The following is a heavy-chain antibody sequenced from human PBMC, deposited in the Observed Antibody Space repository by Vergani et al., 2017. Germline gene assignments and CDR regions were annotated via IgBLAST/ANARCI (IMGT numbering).Heavy chain of an antibody. V-gene: IGHV3-30*02. CDR3: ARDQVPAAIRLNVGNYMDV. J-gene: IGHJ6*03. CDR1: GFTFNSYG. Sequence: VQLLESGGGLVQPGGSLRLSCAASGFTFNSYGMHWVRQAPGKGLEWVASIRSDESRRYYGDSMEGPFTISRDNSKNTLYLQMSSLRAEDTAVYYCARDQVPAAIRLNVGNYMDVWGKGTTVIVSS. CDR2: IRSDESRR. D-gene: IGHD2-2*02.